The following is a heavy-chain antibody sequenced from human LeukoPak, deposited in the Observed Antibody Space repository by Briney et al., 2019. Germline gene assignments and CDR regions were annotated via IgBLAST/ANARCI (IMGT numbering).Heavy chain of an antibody. D-gene: IGHD3-22*01. CDR2: IGTGGDT. CDR3: ARAARFYGSSGAHAFDI. V-gene: IGHV3-13*01. CDR1: GFTFSNYD. Sequence: GGSLRLSCVASGFTFSNYDMHWVRQGTGRGLEWVSGIGTGGDTHYPDSVKGRFTISRENAKNSLYLQMNSLRVGDTAMYYCARAARFYGSSGAHAFDIWGQGTMVIVS. J-gene: IGHJ3*02.